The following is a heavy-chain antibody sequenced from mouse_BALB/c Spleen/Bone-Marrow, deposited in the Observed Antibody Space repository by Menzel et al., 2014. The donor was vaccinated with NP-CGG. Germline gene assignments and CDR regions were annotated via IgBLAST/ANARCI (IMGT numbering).Heavy chain of an antibody. CDR1: GFTFSSFG. D-gene: IGHD2-1*01. CDR3: AREGDYGNYWYFDV. Sequence: EVQRVESGGGLVQPGGSRKLSRAASGFTFSSFGMHWVRQAPEKGLEWVAYISSGSSTIYYADTEKGRFTISRDNPKNTLFLQMTSLRSEDTAMYYCAREGDYGNYWYFDVWGAGTTVTVSS. V-gene: IGHV5-17*02. CDR2: ISSGSSTI. J-gene: IGHJ1*01.